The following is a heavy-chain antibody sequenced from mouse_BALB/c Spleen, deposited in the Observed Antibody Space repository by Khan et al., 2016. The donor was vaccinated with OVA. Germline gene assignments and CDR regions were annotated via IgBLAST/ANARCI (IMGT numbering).Heavy chain of an antibody. J-gene: IGHJ4*01. CDR1: GYTFTSHT. V-gene: IGHV1-4*01. D-gene: IGHD2-14*01. Sequence: QVQLKQSGAELARPGASVKMSCKASGYTFTSHTMHWVKQRPGQGLEWIGYINPRSDYTQYNPKFNDKATLTADISSSTAYMQLSSLTSEDSAVYCCSRRTTEYALDYWGQGTSVTVSS. CDR2: INPRSDYT. CDR3: SRRTTEYALDY.